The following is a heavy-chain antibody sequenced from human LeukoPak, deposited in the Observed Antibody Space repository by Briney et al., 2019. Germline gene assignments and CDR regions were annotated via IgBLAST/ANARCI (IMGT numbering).Heavy chain of an antibody. Sequence: GASVKVSCKASGGTFSSYAISWVRQAPGQGLEWMGRIIPILGIANYAQKFQGRVTITADKSTSTAYMELSSLRSEDTAVYYCARDWGRYLGYCSGGSCYSGAWFDPWGQGTLVTVSS. D-gene: IGHD2-15*01. V-gene: IGHV1-69*04. CDR1: GGTFSSYA. CDR2: IIPILGIA. J-gene: IGHJ5*02. CDR3: ARDWGRYLGYCSGGSCYSGAWFDP.